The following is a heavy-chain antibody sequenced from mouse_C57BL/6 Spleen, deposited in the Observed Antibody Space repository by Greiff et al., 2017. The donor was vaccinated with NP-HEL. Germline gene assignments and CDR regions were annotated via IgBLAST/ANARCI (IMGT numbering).Heavy chain of an antibody. J-gene: IGHJ2*01. D-gene: IGHD2-1*01. CDR3: ARDYGNDYFDY. CDR2: IYPSDSET. CDR1: GYTFTSYW. V-gene: IGHV1-61*01. Sequence: QVQLQQPGAELVRPGSSVKLSCKASGYTFTSYWMDWVKQRPGQGLEWIGNIYPSDSETHYNQKFKDKATLTVDKSSSTAYMQLSSLTSEDSAVYCCARDYGNDYFDYWGQGTTLTVSS.